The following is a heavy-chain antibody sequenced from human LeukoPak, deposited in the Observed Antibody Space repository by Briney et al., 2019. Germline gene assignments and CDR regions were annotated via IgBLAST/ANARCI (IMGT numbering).Heavy chain of an antibody. CDR1: GGSISSGGYY. V-gene: IGHV4-31*03. CDR2: IYYSGST. J-gene: IGHJ6*03. CDR3: ARERSSTSAYYYYYMDV. Sequence: PSETLSLTCTVSGGSISSGGYYWSWIRQHPGKGLEWIGYIYYSGSTYYNPSLKSRVTISVDTSKNQFSLKLSSVTAADTAVYYCARERSSTSAYYYYYMDVWGKGTTVTVSS. D-gene: IGHD2-2*01.